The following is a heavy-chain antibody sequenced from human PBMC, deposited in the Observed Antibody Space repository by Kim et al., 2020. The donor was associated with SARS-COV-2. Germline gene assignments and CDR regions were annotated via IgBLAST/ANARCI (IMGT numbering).Heavy chain of an antibody. CDR2: IHQSGST. J-gene: IGHJ6*02. V-gene: IGHV4-34*01. D-gene: IGHD2-2*02. CDR1: GGSFSGHY. CDR3: ARGRAGVVPAPILGIGPHYDYFIMDV. Sequence: SETLSLTCAVYGGSFSGHYWSWIRQPPGRGLEWIGEIHQSGSTNYNPSLKSRVTISRDTSKNQFSLKLSSVTAADTGFYYCARGRAGVVPAPILGIGPHYDYFIMDVGGHGTMVTVSS.